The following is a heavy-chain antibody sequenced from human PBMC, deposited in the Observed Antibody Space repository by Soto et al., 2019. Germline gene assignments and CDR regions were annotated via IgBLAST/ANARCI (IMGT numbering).Heavy chain of an antibody. Sequence: GGSLRLSCAASGFTFSSYAMHWVRQAPGKGLEWVAVISYDGSNKYYADSVKGRFTISRDNSKNTLYLQMNSLRAEDTAVYYCAVCYDFWSGSLYYGMDVWGQGTTVTVSS. CDR1: GFTFSSYA. J-gene: IGHJ6*02. CDR3: AVCYDFWSGSLYYGMDV. V-gene: IGHV3-30-3*01. CDR2: ISYDGSNK. D-gene: IGHD3-3*01.